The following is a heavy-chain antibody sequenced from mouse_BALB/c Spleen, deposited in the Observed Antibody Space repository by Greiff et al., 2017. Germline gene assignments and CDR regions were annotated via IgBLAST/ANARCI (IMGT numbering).Heavy chain of an antibody. J-gene: IGHJ3*01. CDR2: IWAGGST. V-gene: IGHV2-9*02. Sequence: QVQLQQSGPGLVAPSQSLSITCTVSGFSLTSYGVHWVRQPPGKGLEWLGVIWAGGSTNYNSALMSRLSISKDNSKSQVFLKMNSLQTDDTAMYYCARDEEYGNFGAWFAYWGQGTLVTVSA. D-gene: IGHD2-10*02. CDR1: GFSLTSYG. CDR3: ARDEEYGNFGAWFAY.